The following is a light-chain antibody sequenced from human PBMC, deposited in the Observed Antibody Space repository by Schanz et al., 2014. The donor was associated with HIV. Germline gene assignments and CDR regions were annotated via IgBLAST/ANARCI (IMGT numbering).Light chain of an antibody. CDR2: EGS. CDR1: SSDIGSYNL. Sequence: QSVLTQPASVSGSPGQSITISCTGTSSDIGSYNLVSWYQQHPGKAPKLMIYEGSKRPSGVSNRFSGSKSGNTAFLTVSWLQAEDEADYYCSSSGGSNNFVIFGGGTKLTVL. J-gene: IGLJ2*01. CDR3: SSSGGSNNFVI. V-gene: IGLV2-14*02.